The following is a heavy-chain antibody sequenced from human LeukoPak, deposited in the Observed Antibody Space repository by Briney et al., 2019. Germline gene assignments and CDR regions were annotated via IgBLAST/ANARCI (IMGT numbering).Heavy chain of an antibody. Sequence: PGGSLRLSCAASGFTFSSYAMSWVRQAPGKGLERVSAISGSGGSTYYADSVKGRFTISRDNSKNTLYLQMNSLRAEDTAVYYCAKGNYGDYVGWFDPWGQGTLVTVSS. CDR3: AKGNYGDYVGWFDP. V-gene: IGHV3-23*01. D-gene: IGHD4-17*01. CDR1: GFTFSSYA. CDR2: ISGSGGST. J-gene: IGHJ5*02.